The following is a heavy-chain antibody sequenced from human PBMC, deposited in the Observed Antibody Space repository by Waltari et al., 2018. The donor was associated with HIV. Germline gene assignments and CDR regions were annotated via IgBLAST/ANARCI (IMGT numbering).Heavy chain of an antibody. Sequence: QVHLVQSGAEMKKPGASVKVSCKASGYTFLSYGISWVRQAPGIGLEWMGWISTYNANTNYAQSLQGRVTMTTDTSTTTAYMELRSLTSDDTAVYYCARDGLRYSGTFYSDYWGQGTLVTVSS. D-gene: IGHD1-26*01. CDR2: ISTYNANT. V-gene: IGHV1-18*01. CDR1: GYTFLSYG. CDR3: ARDGLRYSGTFYSDY. J-gene: IGHJ4*02.